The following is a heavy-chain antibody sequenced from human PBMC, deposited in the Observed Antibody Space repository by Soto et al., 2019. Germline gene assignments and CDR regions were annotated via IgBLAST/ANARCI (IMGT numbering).Heavy chain of an antibody. J-gene: IGHJ4*02. CDR2: ISGSGSNT. CDR1: GFTSTSYA. Sequence: GGSLRLSCAASGFTSTSYAMSWVRLTPGKGLEWVSAISGSGSNTFYADSVRGRFTISRDNSKNTVFLQMNNLRAEDTAVYFCARGRATFDYWGQGTRVTVSS. V-gene: IGHV3-23*01. CDR3: ARGRATFDY. D-gene: IGHD1-26*01.